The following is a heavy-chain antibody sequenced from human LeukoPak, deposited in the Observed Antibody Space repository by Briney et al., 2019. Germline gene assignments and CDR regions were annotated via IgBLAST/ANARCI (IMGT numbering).Heavy chain of an antibody. CDR1: GGSISSSSYY. J-gene: IGHJ3*02. CDR3: ARGLRWASRLPSI. Sequence: SETLSLTCTVSGGSISSSSYYWSWIRQPPGKGLEWIGEINHSGSTNYNPSLKSRVTISVDTSKNQFSLKLSSVTAADTAVYYCARGLRWASRLPSIWGQGTMVTVSS. V-gene: IGHV4-39*07. D-gene: IGHD5-12*01. CDR2: INHSGST.